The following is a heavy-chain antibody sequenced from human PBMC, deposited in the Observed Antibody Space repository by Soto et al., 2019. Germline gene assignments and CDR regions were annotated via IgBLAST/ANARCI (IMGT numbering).Heavy chain of an antibody. D-gene: IGHD2-2*01. Sequence: QLQLQESGPGLVKPSETLSLTCTVSGGSISSSSYYWGWIRQPPGKGLEWIGSIYYSGSTYYNPSLTSRVTISVDTSKNQFSLKLSSVTAADTAVYYCARRGYCSSTSCYRGGAFDIWGQGTMVTVSS. CDR2: IYYSGST. CDR1: GGSISSSSYY. J-gene: IGHJ3*02. CDR3: ARRGYCSSTSCYRGGAFDI. V-gene: IGHV4-39*01.